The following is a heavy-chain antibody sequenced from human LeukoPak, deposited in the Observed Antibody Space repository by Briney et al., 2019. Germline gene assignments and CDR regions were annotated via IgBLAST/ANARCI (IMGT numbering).Heavy chain of an antibody. CDR3: ARGLPGARIPYHFDS. J-gene: IGHJ4*02. Sequence: SETLSLTCTVSGDSISSGGYFRSWIRQHPGTGLEWIVYIYYTGSTTYNPSLQSRVTISVDTSKNHFSLRLNPVTAADTAVYFCARGLPGARIPYHFDSWGQGTLVAVSS. V-gene: IGHV4-31*03. CDR1: GDSISSGGYF. D-gene: IGHD7-27*01. CDR2: IYYTGST.